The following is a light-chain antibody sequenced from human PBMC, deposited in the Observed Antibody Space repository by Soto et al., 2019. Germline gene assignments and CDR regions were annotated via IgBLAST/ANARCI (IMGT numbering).Light chain of an antibody. J-gene: IGLJ1*01. CDR1: SSDVGAFNY. Sequence: QSALTQPASVSGSPGQAITISCSGTSSDVGAFNYVSWYQQHPGKAPKLMIYDVSNRPSGVSNRFSGSKSGNTASLTISGLRAEDVADYYCNSYTSNNTYVFGTGTKLTVL. CDR2: DVS. CDR3: NSYTSNNTYV. V-gene: IGLV2-14*03.